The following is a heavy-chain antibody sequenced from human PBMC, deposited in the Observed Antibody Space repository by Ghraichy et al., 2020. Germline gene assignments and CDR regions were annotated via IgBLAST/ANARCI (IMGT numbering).Heavy chain of an antibody. J-gene: IGHJ6*02. Sequence: GGSLRLSCAASGFTFSSYWMSWVRQAPGKGLEWVANIKQDGSEKYYVDSVKGRFTISRDNAKNSLYLQMNSLRAEDTAVYYCATSGIPDYYYGMDVWGQGTTVTVSS. CDR2: IKQDGSEK. CDR1: GFTFSSYW. D-gene: IGHD1-26*01. V-gene: IGHV3-7*01. CDR3: ATSGIPDYYYGMDV.